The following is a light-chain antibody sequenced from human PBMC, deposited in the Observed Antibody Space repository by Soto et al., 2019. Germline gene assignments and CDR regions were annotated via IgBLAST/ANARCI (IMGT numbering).Light chain of an antibody. Sequence: DIRMNQSPSTLSGSVGDRATIICRASQTISSWLAWYQQKPGKAPKLLIYNASTLKSGVPSRFSGSGSGTEFTLTISSLQPDDFATYYCQQYNSYSFCQGTKVDIK. J-gene: IGKJ1*01. CDR3: QQYNSYS. V-gene: IGKV1-5*03. CDR2: NAS. CDR1: QTISSW.